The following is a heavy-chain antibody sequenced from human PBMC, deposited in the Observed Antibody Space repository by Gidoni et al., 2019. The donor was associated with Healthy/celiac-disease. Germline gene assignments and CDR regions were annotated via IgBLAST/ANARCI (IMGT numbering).Heavy chain of an antibody. V-gene: IGHV3-30*18. CDR2: ISYDGSNK. D-gene: IGHD5-12*01. J-gene: IGHJ4*02. Sequence: QVQLVESGGGVVQPGRSLRLSCAASGFTFSSYGMHWVRQAPGQGLVWVAVISYDGSNKYFADSVKGRFTISRDNSKNTLYLQMNSLRAEDTAVYYCAKSHKGVATISNHWGQGTLVTVSS. CDR3: AKSHKGVATISNH. CDR1: GFTFSSYG.